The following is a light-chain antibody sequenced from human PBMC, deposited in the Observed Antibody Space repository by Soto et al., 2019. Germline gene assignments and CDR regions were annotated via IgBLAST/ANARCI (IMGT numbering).Light chain of an antibody. V-gene: IGLV2-14*01. Sequence: QSVLTQPASVSGSPGQSITISCTGTSSDVGGYNYVSWYQQHPGKAPKVMIYEVSKRPSGVSNRFSGSKSGNTASLTISGLQAEDEADYYCATWDDSLTGVIFGGGTKLTVL. CDR3: ATWDDSLTGVI. CDR2: EVS. CDR1: SSDVGGYNY. J-gene: IGLJ2*01.